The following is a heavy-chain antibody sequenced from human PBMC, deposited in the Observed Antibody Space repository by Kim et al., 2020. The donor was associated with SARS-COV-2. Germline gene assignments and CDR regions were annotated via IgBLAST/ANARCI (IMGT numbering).Heavy chain of an antibody. CDR3: ARDHDPFYYYYGMDV. CDR1: GFTVSSNY. V-gene: IGHV3-53*01. CDR2: IYSGGST. J-gene: IGHJ6*02. D-gene: IGHD1-1*01. Sequence: GGSLRLSCAASGFTVSSNYMSWVRQAPGKGLEWVSVIYSGGSTYYADSVKGRFTISRDNSKNTLYLQMNSLRAEDTAVYYCARDHDPFYYYYGMDVWGQGTTVTVSS.